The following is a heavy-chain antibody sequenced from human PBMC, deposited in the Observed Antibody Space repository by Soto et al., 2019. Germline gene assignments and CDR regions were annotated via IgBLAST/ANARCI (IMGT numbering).Heavy chain of an antibody. CDR2: IIPILGVV. Sequence: QVQLVQSGAEVKKPGSSVKVSCKASGGTFGSHTISWVRQAPGQGLEWMGRIIPILGVVKSPQKFQGRVTITADKSTRTAYMELTRLRSDDTAVYYCARVTTNYYYYYMDVWGKGTPVTVSS. V-gene: IGHV1-69*02. CDR1: GGTFGSHT. J-gene: IGHJ6*03. CDR3: ARVTTNYYYYYMDV. D-gene: IGHD1-1*01.